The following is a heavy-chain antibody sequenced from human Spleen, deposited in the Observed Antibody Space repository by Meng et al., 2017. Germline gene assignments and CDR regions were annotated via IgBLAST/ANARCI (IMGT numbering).Heavy chain of an antibody. V-gene: IGHV1-46*01. D-gene: IGHD2-2*01. CDR1: GYPFTAYY. CDR3: ARDQLGYCTSTSCYADDAFDI. J-gene: IGHJ3*02. CDR2: INPSGGST. Sequence: ASVKVSCKPSGYPFTAYYIHWVRQAPGQGLEWMGIINPSGGSTSYAQKFQGRVTMTRDTSTSTVYMELSSLRSEDTAVYYCARDQLGYCTSTSCYADDAFDIWGQGTMVTVSS.